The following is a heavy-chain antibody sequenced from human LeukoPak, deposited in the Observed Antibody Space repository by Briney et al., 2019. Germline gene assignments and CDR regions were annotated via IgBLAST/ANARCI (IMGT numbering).Heavy chain of an antibody. CDR2: MNGPGSLK. D-gene: IGHD5-18*01. CDR1: GFDFSPYW. Sequence: QAGGALRLSCVASGFDFSPYWMSWVRQAPGKGLEWVATMNGPGSLKHYADSVKGRFTISRGNALNSVYLQMNSLRADDTAVYYCARGIDQWFYWVYWGQGSLVTVSS. CDR3: ARGIDQWFYWVY. V-gene: IGHV3-7*04. J-gene: IGHJ4*02.